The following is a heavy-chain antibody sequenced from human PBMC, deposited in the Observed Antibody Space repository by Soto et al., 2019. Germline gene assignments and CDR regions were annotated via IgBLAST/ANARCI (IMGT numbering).Heavy chain of an antibody. D-gene: IGHD2-2*01. CDR1: GGSISSGGYY. V-gene: IGHV4-31*02. CDR2: IYYSGST. Sequence: LCGGSISSGGYYWSWIRQHPGKGLEWIGYIYYSGSTYYNPSLKSRVTISVDTSKNQFSLKLSSVTAADTAVYYCARVVESTSSFDYWGQGTLVTVSS. CDR3: ARVVESTSSFDY. J-gene: IGHJ4*02.